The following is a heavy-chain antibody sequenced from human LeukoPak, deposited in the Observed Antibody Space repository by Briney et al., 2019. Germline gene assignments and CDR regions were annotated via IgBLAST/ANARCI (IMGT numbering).Heavy chain of an antibody. Sequence: SETLSLTCTVSGGSISSGSYYWSWIRQPAGKGLGWIGRIYTSGSTNYNPSLKSRVTISVDTSKNQFSLKLSSVTAADTAVYYCAKGPYFDLWGRGTLVTVSS. CDR1: GGSISSGSYY. CDR3: AKGPYFDL. CDR2: IYTSGST. J-gene: IGHJ2*01. V-gene: IGHV4-61*02.